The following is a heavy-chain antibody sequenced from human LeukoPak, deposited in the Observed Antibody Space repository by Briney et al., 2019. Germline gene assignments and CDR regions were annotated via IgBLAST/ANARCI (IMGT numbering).Heavy chain of an antibody. J-gene: IGHJ4*02. V-gene: IGHV1-69*02. CDR2: IIPILGIA. CDR1: GGIFSKWS. D-gene: IGHD2-15*01. CDR3: AIGYCSGGSCSVDY. Sequence: GASVKVSCKAIGGIFSKWSISWVRQAPGQGLEWMGRIIPILGIANYAQKFQGRVTITADKSTSTAYMELSSLRSEDTAVYYCAIGYCSGGSCSVDYWGQGTLVTVSS.